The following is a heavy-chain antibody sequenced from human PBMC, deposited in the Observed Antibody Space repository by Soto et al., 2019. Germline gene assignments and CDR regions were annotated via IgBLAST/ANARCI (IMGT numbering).Heavy chain of an antibody. Sequence: QVQVVQSGAEVKEPGASARVSCTASGYSFINYDIIWVRQATGQGLEWMGWMNPGSGKTGDANKVQCRVTMTRDSSTSTAHLELSSLTSEDTAVYYCARMESFVTLDWFDTLGEGPLVTVPS. CDR1: GYSFINYD. CDR2: MNPGSGKT. CDR3: ARMESFVTLDWFDT. D-gene: IGHD1-1*01. J-gene: IGHJ5*02. V-gene: IGHV1-8*02.